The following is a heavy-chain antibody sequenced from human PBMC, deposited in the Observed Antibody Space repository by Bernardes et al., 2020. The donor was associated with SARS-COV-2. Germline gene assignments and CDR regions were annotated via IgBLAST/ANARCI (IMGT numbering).Heavy chain of an antibody. CDR2: IYSGGST. J-gene: IGHJ5*02. Sequence: LRLSCAASGFTVSSNYMSWVRQAPGKGLEWVSVIYSGGSTYYADSVKGRFTISRDNSKNTLYLQMNSLRAEDTAVYYCARVESSGWYNWFDPWGQGTLVTVSS. CDR3: ARVESSGWYNWFDP. D-gene: IGHD6-19*01. V-gene: IGHV3-66*01. CDR1: GFTVSSNY.